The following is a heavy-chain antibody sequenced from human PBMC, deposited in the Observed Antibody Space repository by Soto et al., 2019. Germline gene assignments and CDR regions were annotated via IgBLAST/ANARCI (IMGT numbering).Heavy chain of an antibody. D-gene: IGHD6-13*01. V-gene: IGHV1-18*01. Sequence: QVQLVQSGAEVKKPGASVKVSCKASGYTFATYGFSWVRQAPGQGLEWMGWISASNGNTNYAQKLRGRVTMTTDTSTSTAYMEPRSLRSDDTAVFYCARSGRSWNLREFDYWGQGTLVTVSS. CDR1: GYTFATYG. CDR3: ARSGRSWNLREFDY. CDR2: ISASNGNT. J-gene: IGHJ4*02.